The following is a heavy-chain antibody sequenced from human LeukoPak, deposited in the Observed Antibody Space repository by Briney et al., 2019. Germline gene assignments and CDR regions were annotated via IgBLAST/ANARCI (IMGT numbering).Heavy chain of an antibody. J-gene: IGHJ4*02. CDR2: IYYSGST. Sequence: SETLSLTCTVSGGSISSYYWSWIRQPPGKGLEWIWYIYYSGSTNYNPSLKSRVTISVDTSKNQFSLKLSSVTAADTAVYYCARHRPDPSTMMEAAFAYWGQGTLVTVSS. CDR1: GGSISSYY. CDR3: ARHRPDPSTMMEAAFAY. V-gene: IGHV4-59*08. D-gene: IGHD3-22*01.